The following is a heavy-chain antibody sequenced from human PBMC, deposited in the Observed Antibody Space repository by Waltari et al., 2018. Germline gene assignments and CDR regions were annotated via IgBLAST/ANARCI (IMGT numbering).Heavy chain of an antibody. Sequence: QVQLQQWGAGLLKPSETLSLNCAVYGGSFSGYYWSWIRQPPGKGLEWIGEINHSGSTNYNPSLKSRVTISVDTSKNQFSLKLSSVTAADTAVYYCARGSVRYGMDVWGQGTTVTVSS. J-gene: IGHJ6*02. CDR1: GGSFSGYY. V-gene: IGHV4-34*01. CDR3: ARGSVRYGMDV. CDR2: INHSGST. D-gene: IGHD6-19*01.